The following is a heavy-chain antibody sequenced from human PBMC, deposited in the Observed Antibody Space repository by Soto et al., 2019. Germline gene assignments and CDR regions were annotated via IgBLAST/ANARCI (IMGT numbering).Heavy chain of an antibody. V-gene: IGHV3-53*04. J-gene: IGHJ3*02. CDR3: ARTNSRMSGAFDI. D-gene: IGHD2-8*01. Sequence: GGSLRLSCAASGFTVSSNYMSWVRQAPGKGLEWVSVIYSGGSTYYADSVKGRFTISRHNSKNTLYLQMNSLRAEDTAVYYCARTNSRMSGAFDIWGQGTMVTVSS. CDR2: IYSGGST. CDR1: GFTVSSNY.